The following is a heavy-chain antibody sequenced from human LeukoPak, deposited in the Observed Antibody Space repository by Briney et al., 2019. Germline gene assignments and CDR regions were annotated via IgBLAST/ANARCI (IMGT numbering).Heavy chain of an antibody. CDR3: ARDLRGVGATHAFDI. V-gene: IGHV1-18*01. Sequence: ASVKVSCKASDYTFTSFGISWVRQAPGQGLEWMGWISAYNGNTNYAQRLQGRVTMTTDTSTSTAYMELRSLRSDDTAVYYCARDLRGVGATHAFDIWGQGTMVTVSS. CDR1: DYTFTSFG. D-gene: IGHD1-26*01. CDR2: ISAYNGNT. J-gene: IGHJ3*02.